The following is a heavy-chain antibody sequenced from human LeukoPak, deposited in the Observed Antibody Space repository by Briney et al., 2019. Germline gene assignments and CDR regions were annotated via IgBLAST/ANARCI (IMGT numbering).Heavy chain of an antibody. CDR3: ARGGGSYFWEFDY. CDR2: ISYDGSNK. Sequence: GGSLRLSCAASGFTFSSYAMHWVRQAPGKGLEWVAVISYDGSNKYYADSVKGRFTISRDNSKNTLYLQMNSLRAEDTAVYYCARGGGSYFWEFDYWGQGTLATVSS. CDR1: GFTFSSYA. V-gene: IGHV3-30-3*01. J-gene: IGHJ4*02. D-gene: IGHD1-26*01.